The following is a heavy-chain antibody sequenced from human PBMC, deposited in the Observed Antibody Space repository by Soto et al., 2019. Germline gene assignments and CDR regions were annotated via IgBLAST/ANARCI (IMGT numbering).Heavy chain of an antibody. V-gene: IGHV3-33*01. CDR2: IWYDGKNK. D-gene: IGHD6-19*01. CDR3: ARGSVEQWLNWYFDL. CDR1: GFTFRKYG. Sequence: QVQLVESGGGVVQPGRSLRLSCAASGFTFRKYGMHWVRQAPGKGLEWVAVIWYDGKNKYYIDSVKGRFTISRDNSKNTVFLQMNSLRVEDTAVYYCARGSVEQWLNWYFDLWGRGTRVTVSS. J-gene: IGHJ2*01.